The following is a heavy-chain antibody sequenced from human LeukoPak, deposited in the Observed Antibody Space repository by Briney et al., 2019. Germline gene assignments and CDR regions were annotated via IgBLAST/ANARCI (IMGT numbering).Heavy chain of an antibody. CDR3: ARNHYYYYMDV. J-gene: IGHJ6*03. CDR2: ISWNSGSI. V-gene: IGHV3-9*01. CDR1: GFTFDDYA. Sequence: GRSLILSCAASGFTFDDYAMHWVRQAPGKGLEWVSGISWNSGSIGYADSVKGRFTISRDNAKNTLYLQMNSLRAEDTAVYYCARNHYYYYMDVWGKGTTVTVSS.